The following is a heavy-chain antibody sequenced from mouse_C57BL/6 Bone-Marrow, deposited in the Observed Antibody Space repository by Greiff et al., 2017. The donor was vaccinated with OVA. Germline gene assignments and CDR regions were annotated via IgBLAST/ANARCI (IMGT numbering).Heavy chain of an antibody. CDR1: GYTFTDYE. D-gene: IGHD2-5*01. V-gene: IGHV1-15*01. J-gene: IGHJ2*01. Sequence: QVQLQQSGAELVRPGASVTLSCKASGYTFTDYEMHWVKQTPVHGLEWIGAIDPETGGTAYNQKFKGKAILTADKSSSTAYMELRSLTSEDSAVYYCTRSYSNYGDYAYWGRGTTLTVSS. CDR2: IDPETGGT. CDR3: TRSYSNYGDYAY.